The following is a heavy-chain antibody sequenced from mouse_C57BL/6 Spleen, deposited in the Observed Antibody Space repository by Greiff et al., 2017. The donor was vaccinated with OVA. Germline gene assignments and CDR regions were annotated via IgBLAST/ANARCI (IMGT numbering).Heavy chain of an antibody. V-gene: IGHV1-81*01. CDR2: IYPRSGNT. CDR1: GYTFTSYG. Sequence: QVQLQQSGAELARPGASVKLSCKASGYTFTSYGISWVKQRTGQGLEWIGEIYPRSGNTYYNEKFKGKATLTADKSSSTAYMELRSLTSEDSAVDFCARRDAYYSNPYWGQGTSVTVSS. CDR3: ARRDAYYSNPY. J-gene: IGHJ4*01. D-gene: IGHD2-5*01.